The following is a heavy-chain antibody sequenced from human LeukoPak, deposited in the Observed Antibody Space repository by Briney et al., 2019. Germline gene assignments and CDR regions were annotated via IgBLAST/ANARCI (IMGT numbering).Heavy chain of an antibody. V-gene: IGHV3-33*01. D-gene: IGHD6-19*01. J-gene: IGHJ4*02. CDR2: IWYDGSNK. Sequence: GGSLRLSCAASGFTFSSYGMHWVRQAPGKGLEWVAVIWYDGSNKYYADSVKGRSTISRDNSKNTLYLQMNSLRAEDTAVYYCARDGVGAVVGYIDYWGQGTLVTVSS. CDR1: GFTFSSYG. CDR3: ARDGVGAVVGYIDY.